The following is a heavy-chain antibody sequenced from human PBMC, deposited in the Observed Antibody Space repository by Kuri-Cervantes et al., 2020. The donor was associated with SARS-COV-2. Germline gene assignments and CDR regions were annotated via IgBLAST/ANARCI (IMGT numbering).Heavy chain of an antibody. D-gene: IGHD1-1*01. CDR3: VRDGDHWNFDY. CDR2: INPDESYT. Sequence: GESLKISCAASGFTFSSYEMNWVRQAPGKGLVWVSRINPDESYTNNADSVKGRFTLSRDNAKNMLFLQMNSLRAEDTAVYYCVRDGDHWNFDYWGQGTLVTVSS. V-gene: IGHV3-74*01. J-gene: IGHJ4*02. CDR1: GFTFSSYE.